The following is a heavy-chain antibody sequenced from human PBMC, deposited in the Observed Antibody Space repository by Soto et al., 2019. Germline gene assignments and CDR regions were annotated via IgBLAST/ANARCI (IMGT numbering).Heavy chain of an antibody. CDR3: ARTLWIPFDY. V-gene: IGHV4-34*01. Sequence: SETLSLTCAVYGGSFSGYYWSWIRQPPGKGLEWIGEINHSGSTNYNPSLKSRVTISVDTSRNQFSLKLSSVTAADTAVHYCARTLWIPFDYWGQETLVTVPQ. CDR2: INHSGST. D-gene: IGHD5-12*01. CDR1: GGSFSGYY. J-gene: IGHJ4*02.